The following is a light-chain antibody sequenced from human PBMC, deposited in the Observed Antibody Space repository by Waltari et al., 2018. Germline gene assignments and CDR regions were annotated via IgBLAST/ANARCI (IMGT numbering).Light chain of an antibody. CDR2: NNH. CDR1: SSNIGSNT. J-gene: IGLJ3*02. Sequence: QSVLTQPPSASGTPGQRVTISCSGSSSNIGSNTVNWYQQLPGTAPKLLPYNNHQLPAGVPGRFSGSTSGTSASLAISGLQSEDEADYYCATWDDSLNGPVFGGGTKLTVL. V-gene: IGLV1-44*01. CDR3: ATWDDSLNGPV.